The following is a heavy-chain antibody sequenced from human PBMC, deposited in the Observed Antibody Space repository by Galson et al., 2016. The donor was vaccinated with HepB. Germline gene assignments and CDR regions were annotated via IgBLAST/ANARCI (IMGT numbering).Heavy chain of an antibody. J-gene: IGHJ6*02. CDR3: ARGHFGMDV. V-gene: IGHV3-7*03. CDR2: IKEDGGEK. Sequence: SLRLSCAASGFSFSNSWMTWVRQAPGKGLEWVAYIKEDGGEKNYVDSVKGRFTVSRDNAKNSLYLQMNSLRAEDTAIYYCARGHFGMDVWGQGTTVTVSS. CDR1: GFSFSNSW.